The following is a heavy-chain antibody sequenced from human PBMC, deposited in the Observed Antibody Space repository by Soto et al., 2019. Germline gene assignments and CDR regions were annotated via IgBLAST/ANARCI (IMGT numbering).Heavy chain of an antibody. CDR3: ARHPERIAEIGWFDP. Sequence: EVQLVESGGGLVQPGGSLRLSCAASGFTFSSYSMNWVRQAPGQGLEWVSYISSSSSTIYYADSVKGRFTISRDNAKNSLYLQMNSLRAEDTAVYYCARHPERIAEIGWFDPWGQGTRVTVSS. D-gene: IGHD6-13*01. V-gene: IGHV3-48*01. CDR1: GFTFSSYS. J-gene: IGHJ5*02. CDR2: ISSSSSTI.